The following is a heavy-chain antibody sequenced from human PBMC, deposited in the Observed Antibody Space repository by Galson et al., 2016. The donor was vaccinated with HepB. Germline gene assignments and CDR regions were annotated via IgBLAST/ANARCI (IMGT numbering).Heavy chain of an antibody. Sequence: SLRLSCAASGFIFSGSVMHWVRQASGKGLEWVGRIRRKGENYATTYGASVKGRFTISRDDSKSTAFLQLNGLKNEDTAMYYCTSGDVWGQGTLVTVSS. CDR3: TSGDV. V-gene: IGHV3-73*01. CDR1: GFIFSGSV. D-gene: IGHD1-26*01. J-gene: IGHJ4*02. CDR2: IRRKGENYAT.